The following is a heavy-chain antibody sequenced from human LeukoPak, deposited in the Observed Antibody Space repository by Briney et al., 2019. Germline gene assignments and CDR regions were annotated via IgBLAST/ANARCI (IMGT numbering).Heavy chain of an antibody. J-gene: IGHJ4*02. Sequence: SETLSLTCKASGCSMTTYYWSWIRQPPGQGLEWIGRMYSSGSTNYSTSLKTRVTMSVDTSKNQFSLKLSSVTAADTAVYYCAGFSTRDHYGSGSYSTFDYWGQGTLVTVSS. D-gene: IGHD3-10*01. CDR2: MYSSGST. CDR1: GCSMTTYY. CDR3: AGFSTRDHYGSGSYSTFDY. V-gene: IGHV4-4*07.